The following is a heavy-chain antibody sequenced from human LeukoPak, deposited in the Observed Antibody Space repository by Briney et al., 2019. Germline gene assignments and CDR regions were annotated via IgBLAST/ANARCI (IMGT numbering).Heavy chain of an antibody. D-gene: IGHD6-13*01. J-gene: IGHJ6*03. Sequence: GESLKISCAASGFPFSSYWMSWVRQAPGKGLEWVANITQGGSEKYYVDSVKGRFTISRDNAKNSLYLQMNSLRAEDTAVYYCARLYSSSWYGFRGYYMDVWGKGTTVTVSS. CDR3: ARLYSSSWYGFRGYYMDV. CDR2: ITQGGSEK. V-gene: IGHV3-7*01. CDR1: GFPFSSYW.